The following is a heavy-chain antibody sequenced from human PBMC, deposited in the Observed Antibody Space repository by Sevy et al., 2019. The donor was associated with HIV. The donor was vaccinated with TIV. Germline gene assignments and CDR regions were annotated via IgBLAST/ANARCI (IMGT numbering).Heavy chain of an antibody. J-gene: IGHJ6*02. V-gene: IGHV3-73*01. D-gene: IGHD3-3*01. CDR2: IRSKANSYAT. CDR3: TRIEYYDFWSGYYLQIGGFGMDV. CDR1: GFTFSGSA. Sequence: GGSLRLSCAASGFTFSGSAMHWVRQASGKGLEWVGRIRSKANSYATAYAASVKGRFTIYGEDSKNTAYLQVNSLKTEDTAVYYCTRIEYYDFWSGYYLQIGGFGMDVWGQGTTVTVSS.